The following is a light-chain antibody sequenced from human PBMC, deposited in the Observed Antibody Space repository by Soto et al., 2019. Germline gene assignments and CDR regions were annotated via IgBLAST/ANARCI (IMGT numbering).Light chain of an antibody. CDR1: QSGLYNSNNKTY. Sequence: DIVVTKSPDSLAVSLGERATINCKSSQSGLYNSNNKTYLAWYQQKPGQPPKLLIYWASTRESGVPDRFSGSGSGTDFTLSIRSLQDVDVAVYYCQQYYNPPWTFGLGTKVEIK. V-gene: IGKV4-1*01. J-gene: IGKJ1*01. CDR3: QQYYNPPWT. CDR2: WAS.